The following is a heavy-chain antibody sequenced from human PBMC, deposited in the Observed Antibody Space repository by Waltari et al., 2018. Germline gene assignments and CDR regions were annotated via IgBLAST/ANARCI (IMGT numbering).Heavy chain of an antibody. V-gene: IGHV2-5*02. CDR3: AHRRGASNTGGAFDI. CDR2: ILWDDVK. J-gene: IGHJ3*02. D-gene: IGHD2-2*01. Sequence: QSTLKESGPTLVKPTQTLTLTCVFSGFSLSTSGVGVGWIRQPPGKALEWLAVILWDDVKRYSPSLKSRLTITKDTSKNQVVLTLTNVDPVDTATYYCAHRRGASNTGGAFDIWGQGTTVTVSS. CDR1: GFSLSTSGVG.